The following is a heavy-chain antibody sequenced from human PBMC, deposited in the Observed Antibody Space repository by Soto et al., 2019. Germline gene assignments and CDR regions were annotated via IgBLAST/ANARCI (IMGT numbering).Heavy chain of an antibody. J-gene: IGHJ4*02. CDR1: GGSITSSGSA. V-gene: IGHV4-39*01. D-gene: IGHD1-1*01. CDR2: IDYSGNI. Sequence: SETLSLTCNASGGSITSSGSAWGWIRQSPGKGLEWIGTIDYSGNIYYIPSLKSRITISVDTSKNQISLKLSSVTAADTAVYYCARHIHNQGFEYYFDSWGQGTLVTVS. CDR3: ARHIHNQGFEYYFDS.